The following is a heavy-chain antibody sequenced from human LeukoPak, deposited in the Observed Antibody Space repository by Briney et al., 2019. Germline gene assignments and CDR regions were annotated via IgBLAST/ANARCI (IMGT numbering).Heavy chain of an antibody. V-gene: IGHV5-51*01. CDR2: IYPGDSDT. D-gene: IGHD5-12*01. CDR3: ARQASAYDSYFDY. Sequence: GESLKISCKGSGYSFTSYWIGWVRQMPGKGLEWMGIIYPGDSDTKYSPSFQGQVTISADKSISTAYLQWSSLKASDTAMYYCARQASAYDSYFDYWGQGTLVTVSS. J-gene: IGHJ4*02. CDR1: GYSFTSYW.